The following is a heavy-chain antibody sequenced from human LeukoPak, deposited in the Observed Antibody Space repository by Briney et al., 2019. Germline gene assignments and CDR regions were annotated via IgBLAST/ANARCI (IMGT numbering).Heavy chain of an antibody. CDR1: GFTFSSYA. V-gene: IGHV3-30-3*01. D-gene: IGHD6-6*01. CDR2: ISYDGSNK. J-gene: IGHJ4*02. CDR3: ARAPRGSSSGHHVY. Sequence: GGSLRLSCAASGFTFSSYAMHWVRQAPGKGLGWVAVISYDGSNKYYADSVKGRFTISRDNSKNTLYLQMNSLRAEDTAVYYCARAPRGSSSGHHVYWGQGTLVTVSS.